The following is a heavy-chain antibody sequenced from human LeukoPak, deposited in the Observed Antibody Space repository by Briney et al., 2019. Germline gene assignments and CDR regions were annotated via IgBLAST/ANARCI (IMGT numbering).Heavy chain of an antibody. Sequence: GSSVKVSCKASGCTFSSYAISWVRQAPGQGLEWMGRIIPIFGTANYAQKFQGRVTITTDESTSTAYMELSSLRSEDTAVYYCAKDRDFWSGRLDYWGRGTLVTVSS. CDR2: IIPIFGTA. D-gene: IGHD3-3*01. V-gene: IGHV1-69*05. CDR1: GCTFSSYA. CDR3: AKDRDFWSGRLDY. J-gene: IGHJ4*02.